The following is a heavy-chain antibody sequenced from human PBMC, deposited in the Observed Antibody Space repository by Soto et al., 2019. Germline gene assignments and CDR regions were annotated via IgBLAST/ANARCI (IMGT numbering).Heavy chain of an antibody. J-gene: IGHJ4*02. CDR1: GGTFSSYT. CDR2: IIPILGIA. CDR3: ASQASVVPAARTAFDY. D-gene: IGHD2-2*01. Sequence: SVKVSCKASGGTFSSYTISWVRQAPGQGLEWMGRIIPILGIANYAQKFQGRVTITADKSTSTAYMELSSLRSEDTAVYYCASQASVVPAARTAFDYWGQGTLVTVSS. V-gene: IGHV1-69*02.